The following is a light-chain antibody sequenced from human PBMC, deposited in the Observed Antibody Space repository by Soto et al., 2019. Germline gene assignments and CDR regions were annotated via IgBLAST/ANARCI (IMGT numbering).Light chain of an antibody. CDR3: MLYLSSGNWV. CDR1: SGSVSTSYY. J-gene: IGLJ3*02. V-gene: IGLV8-61*01. Sequence: QAVVTQEPSFSVSPGGTVTLTCGLTSGSVSTSYYPSWYQQTPGQAPRTLIYSTNIRSSGVPDRFSGSILGNKAALTITGAQADDESDYYCMLYLSSGNWVFGGGTKLTVL. CDR2: STN.